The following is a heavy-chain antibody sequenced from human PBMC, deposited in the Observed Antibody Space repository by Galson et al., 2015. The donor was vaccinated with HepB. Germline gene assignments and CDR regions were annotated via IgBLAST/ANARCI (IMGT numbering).Heavy chain of an antibody. CDR2: ISSSGSTI. CDR1: GFTFSDYY. J-gene: IGHJ4*02. V-gene: IGHV3-11*01. D-gene: IGHD6-13*01. CDR3: ATAGRDSSSPDY. Sequence: SLRLSCAASGFTFSDYYMSWIRQAPGKGLEWVSYISSSGSTIYYADSVKGRFTISRDNAKNSLYLQMNSLRAEDTAVYYCATAGRDSSSPDYWGQGTLVTVSS.